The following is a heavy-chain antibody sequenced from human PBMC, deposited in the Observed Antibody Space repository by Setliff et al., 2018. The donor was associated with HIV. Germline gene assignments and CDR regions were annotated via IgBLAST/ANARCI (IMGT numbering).Heavy chain of an antibody. Sequence: SETLSLTFTVSGGSISSYYWSWIRQPAGKGLEWSGRINISGNTHYNPSLKSRVTMSVDTSKNQFSLKLTSVTAADTAVYYCARAKYYYDTSAYYGSRDWYFDLCGRGTLVTVSS. CDR3: ARAKYYYDTSAYYGSRDWYFDL. J-gene: IGHJ2*01. V-gene: IGHV4-4*07. CDR1: GGSISSYY. CDR2: INISGNT. D-gene: IGHD3-22*01.